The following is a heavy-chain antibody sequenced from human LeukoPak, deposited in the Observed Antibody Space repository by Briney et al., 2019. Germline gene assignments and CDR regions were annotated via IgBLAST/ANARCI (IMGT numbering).Heavy chain of an antibody. J-gene: IGHJ4*02. CDR2: ISSSGSTI. D-gene: IGHD3-16*02. V-gene: IGHV3-11*04. Sequence: PGGSLRLSCAASGFTFSDYYMSWIRQAPGKGLEWVSYISSSGSTIYYADSVKGRFTISRDNAKNSLYLQMNSLRAEDTAVYYCARGTRMTTFGGVIVPTFDYWGQGTLVTVSS. CDR3: ARGTRMTTFGGVIVPTFDY. CDR1: GFTFSDYY.